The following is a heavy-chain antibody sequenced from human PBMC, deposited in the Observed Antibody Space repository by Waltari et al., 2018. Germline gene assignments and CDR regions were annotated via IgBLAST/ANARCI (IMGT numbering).Heavy chain of an antibody. CDR3: ARRLAVAGKVGWFDP. CDR2: IYHSGST. D-gene: IGHD6-19*01. Sequence: QVQLQESGPGLVKPSETLSLTCAVSGYSISSGYYWGWIRQPPGKGLEWIGSIYHSGSTSYNPSLKSRVTISVDTSKNQFSRKLSSVTAADTAVYYCARRLAVAGKVGWFDPWGQGTLVTVSS. CDR1: GYSISSGYY. V-gene: IGHV4-38-2*01. J-gene: IGHJ5*02.